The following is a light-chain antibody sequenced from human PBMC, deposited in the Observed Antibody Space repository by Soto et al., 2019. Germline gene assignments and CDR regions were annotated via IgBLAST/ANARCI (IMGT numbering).Light chain of an antibody. Sequence: GDRVTITCRASQSINIYLNWYQQKPGQAHNLLIYAASSLQSGVPSRFSGSGSETDFTLIISSLQPEDFATYYCQQSYSTPHTFGQGTRLEIK. CDR2: AAS. CDR3: QQSYSTPHT. J-gene: IGKJ2*01. V-gene: IGKV1-39*01. CDR1: QSINIY.